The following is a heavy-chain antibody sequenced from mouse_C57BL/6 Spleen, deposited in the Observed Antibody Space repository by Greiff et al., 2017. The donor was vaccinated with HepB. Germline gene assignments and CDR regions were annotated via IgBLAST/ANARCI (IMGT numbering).Heavy chain of an antibody. CDR1: GFTFSDYG. V-gene: IGHV5-17*01. J-gene: IGHJ4*01. D-gene: IGHD1-1*01. CDR2: ISSGSSTI. CDR3: ARREAYSTVVATRRAMDY. Sequence: EVKLMESGGGLVKPGGSLKLSCAASGFTFSDYGMHWVRQAPEKGLEWVAYISSGSSTIYYADTVKGRFTISRDNAKKTLFLQMTSLRSEDTAMYYGARREAYSTVVATRRAMDYWGQRTSVTVSS.